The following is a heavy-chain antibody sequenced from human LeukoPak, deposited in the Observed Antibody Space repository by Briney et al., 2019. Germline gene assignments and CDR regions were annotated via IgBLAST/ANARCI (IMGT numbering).Heavy chain of an antibody. V-gene: IGHV5-51*01. CDR2: IYPGDSDT. J-gene: IGHJ6*03. Sequence: GESLKISCKGSGYSFTSYWIGWVRQMPGKGLEWMGIIYPGDSDTRYSPSFQGQVTISADKSISTAYLQWSSLKASDTAMYYCARLFRLSGSCSHYYYYMDVWGKGTTVTVSS. CDR3: ARLFRLSGSCSHYYYYMDV. CDR1: GYSFTSYW. D-gene: IGHD3-10*01.